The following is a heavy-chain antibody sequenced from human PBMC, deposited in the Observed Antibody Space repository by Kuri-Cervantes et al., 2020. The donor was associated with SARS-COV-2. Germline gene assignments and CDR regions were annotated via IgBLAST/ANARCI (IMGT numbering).Heavy chain of an antibody. J-gene: IGHJ3*02. D-gene: IGHD3-9*01. CDR3: AGGPRVYDILTGYYCAFDI. CDR1: GFTLSSYS. V-gene: IGHV3-21*01. Sequence: GGSLTLSCAASGFTLSSYSMNWVRQAPGKGLEWVSSISSSSSYIYYADSVKGRFTISRDNAKNSLYLQMNSLRAEDTAVYYCAGGPRVYDILTGYYCAFDIWGQGTMVTVSS. CDR2: ISSSSSYI.